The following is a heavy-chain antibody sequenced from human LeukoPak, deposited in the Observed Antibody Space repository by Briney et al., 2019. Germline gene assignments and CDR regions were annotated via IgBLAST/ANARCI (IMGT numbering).Heavy chain of an antibody. V-gene: IGHV3-66*01. Sequence: GGSLRLSCAASGFTVSSNYMSWVRQAPGKGLEWVSVIYSGGSTYYADSVKGRLTISRDNSKNTLYLQMYSLRAEDTAVYYCARMASSLYYFDYWGQGTLVTVSS. J-gene: IGHJ4*02. D-gene: IGHD5-24*01. CDR3: ARMASSLYYFDY. CDR1: GFTVSSNY. CDR2: IYSGGST.